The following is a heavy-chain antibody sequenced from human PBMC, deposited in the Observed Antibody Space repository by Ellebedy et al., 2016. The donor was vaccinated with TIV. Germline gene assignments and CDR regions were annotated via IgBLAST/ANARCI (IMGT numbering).Heavy chain of an antibody. CDR1: EFTVSYNY. J-gene: IGHJ4*02. CDR2: IYTDDTT. CDR3: ARPTGGEGSGSYFWLFDY. V-gene: IGHV3-66*04. Sequence: GESLKISCAASEFTVSYNYMNWVRQAPGKGPEWVSEIYTDDTTYYADSVRGRFTIFRDNSKNTLYLQLKSLRTEDTAVYYWARPTGGEGSGSYFWLFDYWGQGTLVTVSS. D-gene: IGHD1-26*01.